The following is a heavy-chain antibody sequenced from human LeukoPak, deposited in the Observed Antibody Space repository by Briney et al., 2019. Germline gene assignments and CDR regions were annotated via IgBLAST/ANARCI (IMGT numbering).Heavy chain of an antibody. CDR1: GFTFGDYA. CDR2: IRSKAYGGTT. Sequence: GGSLRLSCTASGFTFGDYAMSWFRQAPGKGLEWVGFIRSKAYGGTTEYAASVKGGFTISRDDSKSIAYLQMNSLKTEDTAVYYCTRGGLGIAAGKPFDYWGQGTLVTVSS. J-gene: IGHJ4*02. D-gene: IGHD6-13*01. CDR3: TRGGLGIAAGKPFDY. V-gene: IGHV3-49*03.